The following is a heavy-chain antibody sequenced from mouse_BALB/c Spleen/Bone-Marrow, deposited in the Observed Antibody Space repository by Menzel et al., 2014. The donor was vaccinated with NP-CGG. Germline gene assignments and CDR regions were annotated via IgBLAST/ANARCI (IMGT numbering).Heavy chain of an antibody. J-gene: IGHJ3*01. CDR3: ARSGYSSNLFAY. Sequence: VQLQQPGVELVKPGASVKLSRTASGFNIKDTYMHWVKQRPEQGLEWIGRIDPANGNTKYDPKFQGKATITVDTSSNTAYLQLSSLTSEDAAVYYCARSGYSSNLFAYLGQGTLVAISA. D-gene: IGHD1-1*01. CDR1: GFNIKDTY. CDR2: IDPANGNT. V-gene: IGHV14-3*02.